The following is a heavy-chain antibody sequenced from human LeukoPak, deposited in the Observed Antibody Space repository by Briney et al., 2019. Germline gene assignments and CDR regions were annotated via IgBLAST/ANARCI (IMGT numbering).Heavy chain of an antibody. CDR1: GDSVSNIGTS. Sequence: SQTLSLTCAISGDSVSNIGTSWNWIRRSPSRGLEWLGRTYYRSKWYYDYAVSVKSRITISPDTSKNQFSLHLKSVTPEDTAVYYCARGIAVTFFDYWGQGTLVTVSS. CDR3: ARGIAVTFFDY. V-gene: IGHV6-1*01. CDR2: TYYRSKWYY. D-gene: IGHD6-19*01. J-gene: IGHJ4*02.